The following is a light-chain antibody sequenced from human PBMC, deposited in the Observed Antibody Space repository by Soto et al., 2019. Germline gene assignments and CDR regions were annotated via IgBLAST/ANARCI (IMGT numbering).Light chain of an antibody. J-gene: IGKJ1*01. CDR1: QTVNTY. CDR3: QQGYSNPWT. CDR2: AAS. Sequence: DIQMTQSPSSLSASIGDRVTITCRASQTVNTYLHWYQQKPGKAPKLLIYAASNLQSGVPSRFSGSGSGTNFTLSLNSLQPEDFATYCCQQGYSNPWTFGQGTKVEIK. V-gene: IGKV1-39*01.